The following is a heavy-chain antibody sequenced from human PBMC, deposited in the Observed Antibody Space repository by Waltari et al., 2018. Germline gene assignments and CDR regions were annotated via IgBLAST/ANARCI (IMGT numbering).Heavy chain of an antibody. CDR1: GFTVSSNY. J-gene: IGHJ3*02. CDR3: ARDSRWQLLTPAAFDI. CDR2: IYSGGST. V-gene: IGHV3-53*01. D-gene: IGHD2-15*01. Sequence: EVQLVESGGGLIQPGGSLRLSCAASGFTVSSNYMSWVRQAPGKGLEWVSVIYSGGSTYYADSWKGRFTISRDNSKNTLYLQMNSLRAEDTAVYYCARDSRWQLLTPAAFDIWGQGTMVTVSS.